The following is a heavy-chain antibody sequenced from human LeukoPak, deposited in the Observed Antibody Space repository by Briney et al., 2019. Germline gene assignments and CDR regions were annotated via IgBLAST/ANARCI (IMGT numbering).Heavy chain of an antibody. CDR3: ARDKYSSSSGYFDF. Sequence: PGRSLRLSCVASGFIFDDYAMHWVRQAPGKGLEWVSGISWNSGTIVYADSVKGRFTISRDNAKNSLYLQMNSLRAEDMAFCYCARDKYSSSSGYFDFWGQGTLVTVSS. V-gene: IGHV3-9*03. CDR2: ISWNSGTI. CDR1: GFIFDDYA. J-gene: IGHJ4*02. D-gene: IGHD6-6*01.